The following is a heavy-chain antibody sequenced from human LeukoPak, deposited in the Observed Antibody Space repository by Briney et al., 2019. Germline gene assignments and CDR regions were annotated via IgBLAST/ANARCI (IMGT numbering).Heavy chain of an antibody. CDR3: ARDTRYCSGGSCYRHIDY. Sequence: SQTLSLTCAVSGGSISSGGYYWSWLRQHPGKGLEWIGYIYYSGSTYYNPSLKSRVTISVDTSKNQFSLKLSSVTAADTAVYYCARDTRYCSGGSCYRHIDYWGQGTLVTVS. CDR2: IYYSGST. J-gene: IGHJ4*02. D-gene: IGHD2-15*01. CDR1: GGSISSGGYY. V-gene: IGHV4-31*11.